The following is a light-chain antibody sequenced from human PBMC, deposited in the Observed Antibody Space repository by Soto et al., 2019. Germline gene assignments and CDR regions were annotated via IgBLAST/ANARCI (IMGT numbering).Light chain of an antibody. CDR1: QSIRSY. CDR3: HQSYDIPT. Sequence: DIQLTQSPSSLSASVGDKVTITCRASQSIRSYLNWVQQKPGKAPKLLIYDASSLQTGVPSRFSGSGSGTDFTLTVSSLQPEDFATYYCHQSYDIPTFGQGTRLEIK. V-gene: IGKV1-39*01. CDR2: DAS. J-gene: IGKJ5*01.